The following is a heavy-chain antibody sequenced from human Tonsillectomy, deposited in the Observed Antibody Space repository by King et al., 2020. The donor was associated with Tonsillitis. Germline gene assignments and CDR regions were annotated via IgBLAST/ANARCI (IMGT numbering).Heavy chain of an antibody. Sequence: VQQQESGTGLVKPSQTQSLTSTVSGGSISSGGYYWSWIRQHPGKGLEWIGYIYYSGSTYYNPSLKSRVTIPTDTSKNQFSLKLSSVTAADTAVYYCARDGEYCSGGSCYWSDYWGQGTLVTVSS. D-gene: IGHD2-15*01. CDR1: GGSISSGGYY. V-gene: IGHV4-31*03. CDR2: IYYSGST. CDR3: ARDGEYCSGGSCYWSDY. J-gene: IGHJ4*02.